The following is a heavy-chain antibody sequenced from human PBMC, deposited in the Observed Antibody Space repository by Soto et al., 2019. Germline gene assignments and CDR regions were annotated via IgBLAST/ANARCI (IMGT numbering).Heavy chain of an antibody. D-gene: IGHD3-9*01. CDR1: GYTFTSYG. J-gene: IGHJ6*03. CDR2: ISAYNGNT. CDR3: ARGPILRYFDWLLPRYYYYYMDV. V-gene: IGHV1-18*01. Sequence: VQLVQSGAEVKKPGASVKVSCKASGYTFTSYGISWVRQAPGQGLEWMGWISAYNGNTNYAQKLQGRVTMTTDTSTSPAYMELRSLRSDDTAVYYCARGPILRYFDWLLPRYYYYYMDVWGKGTTVTVSS.